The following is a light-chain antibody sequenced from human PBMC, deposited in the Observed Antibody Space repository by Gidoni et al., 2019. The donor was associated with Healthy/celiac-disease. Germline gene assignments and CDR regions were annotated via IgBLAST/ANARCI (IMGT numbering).Light chain of an antibody. CDR2: RNN. CDR1: SSNIGSNY. Sequence: SVLTHPPSASGPPGQGVTISCSGSSSNIGSNYVYWYQQLPGTAPKLLIYRNNQRPSGVPDRFSGSKSGTSASLAISGLRSEDEADYYCAAWDDSLSGYVFGTGTKVTVL. CDR3: AAWDDSLSGYV. J-gene: IGLJ1*01. V-gene: IGLV1-47*01.